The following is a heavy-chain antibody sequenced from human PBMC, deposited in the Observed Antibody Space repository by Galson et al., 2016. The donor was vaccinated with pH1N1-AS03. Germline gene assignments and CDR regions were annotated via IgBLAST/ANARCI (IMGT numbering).Heavy chain of an antibody. J-gene: IGHJ4*02. V-gene: IGHV1-69*04. D-gene: IGHD3-10*01. Sequence: SVKVSCKASGGTFKNSAINWVRQAPGQGLEWMGRIIPLIDIRTYAQTFQDRVTITADKSTDTAYMELRSLRSDDTAVYFCATDLFAYGQQSYFDNWGQGTLVTVSS. CDR2: IIPLIDIR. CDR1: GGTFKNSA. CDR3: ATDLFAYGQQSYFDN.